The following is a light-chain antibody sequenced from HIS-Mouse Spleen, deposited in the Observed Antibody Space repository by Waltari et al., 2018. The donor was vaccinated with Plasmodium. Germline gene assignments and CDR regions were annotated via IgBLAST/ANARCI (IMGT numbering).Light chain of an antibody. Sequence: ELVLTQSPATLSLPPGKGATLSGRASQSVSSYLAWYQQKPGQAPRLLIYDASNRATGIPARFSGSGSGTDFTLTISSLEPEDFAVYYCQQRSNWPPLTFGGGTKVEIK. CDR2: DAS. J-gene: IGKJ4*01. CDR3: QQRSNWPPLT. V-gene: IGKV3-11*01. CDR1: QSVSSY.